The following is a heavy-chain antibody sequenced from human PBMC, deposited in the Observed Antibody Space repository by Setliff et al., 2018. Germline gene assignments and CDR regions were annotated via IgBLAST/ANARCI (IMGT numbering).Heavy chain of an antibody. J-gene: IGHJ4*02. V-gene: IGHV3-20*04. CDR1: GFTFDDYG. Sequence: GGSLRLSCAASGFTFDDYGMSWVRQAPGKGLEWVSGINWNGGSTGYADSVKGRFTISRDNAKNSLYLQMNSLRAEDTALYYCGRHNYDILSGSNFDYWGQGTLVTVSS. D-gene: IGHD3-9*01. CDR2: INWNGGST. CDR3: GRHNYDILSGSNFDY.